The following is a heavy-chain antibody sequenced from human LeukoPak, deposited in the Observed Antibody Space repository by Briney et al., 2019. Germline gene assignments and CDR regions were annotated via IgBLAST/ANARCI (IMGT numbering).Heavy chain of an antibody. J-gene: IGHJ4*02. Sequence: GGSLRLSCAASGFTFTSYAMSWVRQAPGKGLEWVSTISDSSSSTFYADSVKGRFTISRDNSKNTPFLQMNSLRAEDTAVYYCAKDFGDRFYYFDSWGQGTLVTVSS. D-gene: IGHD4-17*01. V-gene: IGHV3-23*01. CDR1: GFTFTSYA. CDR2: ISDSSSST. CDR3: AKDFGDRFYYFDS.